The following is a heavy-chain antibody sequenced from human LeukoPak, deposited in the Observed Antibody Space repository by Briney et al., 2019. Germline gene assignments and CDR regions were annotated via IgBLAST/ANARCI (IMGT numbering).Heavy chain of an antibody. CDR1: GGSISSYY. J-gene: IGHJ3*02. Sequence: SATLSLTCPVSGGSISSYYWGWIRQQPGKGLEWLGEIYLSGSTNYNPSLNSRVTISVDKSKNQCSLKLSSVTAADTAVYYCARLAVAATLRAFDIWGQGTMVTVSS. D-gene: IGHD2-15*01. CDR3: ARLAVAATLRAFDI. CDR2: IYLSGST. V-gene: IGHV4-34*01.